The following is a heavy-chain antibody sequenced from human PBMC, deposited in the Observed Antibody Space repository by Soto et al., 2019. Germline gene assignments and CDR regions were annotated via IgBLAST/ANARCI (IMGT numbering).Heavy chain of an antibody. Sequence: XETRPLTCSVSGGSINSSNWWSWVRQPPVKGLEWIGEIYHSGSTNYNPSLKSRVTISVDKSKNQFSLKLSSVTAADTAVYYCARANTMVRGVIITSYYFDYWGQGSLATVSS. CDR3: ARANTMVRGVIITSYYFDY. CDR1: GGSINSSNW. CDR2: IYHSGST. J-gene: IGHJ4*02. V-gene: IGHV4-4*02. D-gene: IGHD3-10*01.